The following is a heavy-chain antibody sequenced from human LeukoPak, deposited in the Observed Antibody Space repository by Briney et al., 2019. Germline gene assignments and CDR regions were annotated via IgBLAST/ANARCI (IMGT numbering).Heavy chain of an antibody. Sequence: GGSLRLSCAASGFTFSSYAMSWVRQAPGKGLEWVSAISGSGGSTYYADSVKGRFTISRDNSKNTLYLQMNSLRAEDTAVYYCAKGRDYCSRGSCYWNDYWGQGTLVTVSS. J-gene: IGHJ4*02. CDR2: ISGSGGST. CDR1: GFTFSSYA. D-gene: IGHD2-15*01. CDR3: AKGRDYCSRGSCYWNDY. V-gene: IGHV3-23*01.